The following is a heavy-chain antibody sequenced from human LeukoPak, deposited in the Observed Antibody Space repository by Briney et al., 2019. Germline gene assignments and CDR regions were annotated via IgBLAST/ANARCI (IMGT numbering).Heavy chain of an antibody. Sequence: SETLSLTCTVSGGSISSGGYYWSWIRQPPGKGLEWIGYIYHSGSTYYNPSLKSRVTISVDRSKNQFSLKLSSVTAADTAVYYCARAYRFRVMLGTENWFDPWGQGTLVTVSS. D-gene: IGHD2-8*01. CDR1: GGSISSGGYY. CDR3: ARAYRFRVMLGTENWFDP. CDR2: IYHSGST. J-gene: IGHJ5*02. V-gene: IGHV4-30-2*01.